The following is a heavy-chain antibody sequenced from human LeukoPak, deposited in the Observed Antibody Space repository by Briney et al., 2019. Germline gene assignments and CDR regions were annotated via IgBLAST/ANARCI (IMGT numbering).Heavy chain of an antibody. CDR2: IYFSGTT. CDR3: ARAWGFREDWFFDL. CDR1: GGSISSGGHS. Sequence: SETLSLTCAVSGGSISSGGHSWSWIRQPPGKGLEWIGNIYFSGTTFHNPSLESRVILSVDKSNNRFSLTLTSVTAADTAVYYCARAWGFREDWFFDLWGRGALVTVSS. J-gene: IGHJ2*01. D-gene: IGHD5-24*01. V-gene: IGHV4-30-2*01.